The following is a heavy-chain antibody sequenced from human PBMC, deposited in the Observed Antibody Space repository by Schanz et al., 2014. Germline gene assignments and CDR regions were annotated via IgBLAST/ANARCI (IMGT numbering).Heavy chain of an antibody. D-gene: IGHD6-19*01. CDR3: AGAAVGFIVDAFDL. Sequence: EVQLVESGGGLVQPGGSLRLXXAVSGXRFKTXXXNWVRXVRGKGLEWVSSISPSGDTHYLASVKGRFTISRENAKSSLYLQMDHLRVEDTAAYYCAGAAVGFIVDAFDLWGRGTMVIVSS. CDR1: GXRFKTXX. V-gene: IGHV3-13*01. J-gene: IGHJ3*01. CDR2: ISPSGDT.